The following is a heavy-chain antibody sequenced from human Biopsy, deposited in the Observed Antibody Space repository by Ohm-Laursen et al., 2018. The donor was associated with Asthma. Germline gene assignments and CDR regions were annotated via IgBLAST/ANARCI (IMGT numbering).Heavy chain of an antibody. CDR1: GYTFTSYY. CDR2: INPSGGST. CDR3: ARVSITPGAFDI. D-gene: IGHD3-10*01. J-gene: IGHJ3*02. V-gene: IGHV1-46*01. Sequence: GASVKVSCKASGYTFTSYYMHWVRQAPGQGLEWMGIINPSGGSTSYAQKFRGRVTMTRDTSTSTVYMELSSLRSEDTAVYYCARVSITPGAFDIWGQGTMVTVSS.